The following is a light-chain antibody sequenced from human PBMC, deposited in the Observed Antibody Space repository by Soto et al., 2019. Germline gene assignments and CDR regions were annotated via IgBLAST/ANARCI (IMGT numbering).Light chain of an antibody. CDR1: QAVSSSL. CDR2: GAS. V-gene: IGKV3-20*01. CDR3: QQGAASLWT. Sequence: EIVLTQSPGTLSMSPGERATLSCRASQAVSSSLLAWYHHKPGQAPRLVIYGASSRATGIPDRFSGSGSGTDFTLTISRLEPEDFALYFCQQGAASLWTFGQGTKVEIK. J-gene: IGKJ1*01.